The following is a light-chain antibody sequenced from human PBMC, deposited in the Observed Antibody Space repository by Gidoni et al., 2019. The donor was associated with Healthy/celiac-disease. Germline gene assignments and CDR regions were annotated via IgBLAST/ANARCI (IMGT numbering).Light chain of an antibody. J-gene: IGKJ1*01. CDR1: QSVSSSY. CDR2: GAS. CDR3: QQYGSSPTWT. V-gene: IGKV3-20*01. Sequence: VLTQSPGTLSLSPGERATLSCRASQSVSSSYLAWYQQKPGQAPRLLIYGASSRATGIPDRFSGSGSGTDFTLTISRLEPEDFAVYYCQQYGSSPTWTFGQGTKVEIK.